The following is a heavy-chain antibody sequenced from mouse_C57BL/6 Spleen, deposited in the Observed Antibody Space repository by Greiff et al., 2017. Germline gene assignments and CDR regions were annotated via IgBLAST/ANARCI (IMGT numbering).Heavy chain of an antibody. D-gene: IGHD1-1*01. CDR3: ARTSYCSSSFDY. CDR1: GYTFTSYW. V-gene: IGHV1-69*01. Sequence: QVQLQQPGAELVMPGASVKLSCKASGYTFTSYWMHWVKQRPGQGLEWIGEIDPFDSYTNYNQKLKGKSTLNVEKSSSTAYMQLSSLTSEDSAVYYCARTSYCSSSFDYWGQGTTLTVSS. CDR2: IDPFDSYT. J-gene: IGHJ2*01.